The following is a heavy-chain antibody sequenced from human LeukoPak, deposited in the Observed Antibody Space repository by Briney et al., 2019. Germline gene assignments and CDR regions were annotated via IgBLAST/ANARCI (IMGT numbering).Heavy chain of an antibody. Sequence: GGSLRLSCAASGFTFSSYSMNWVRQAPGKGLEWVSSISSSSSYIYYADSVKGRFTISRDNSKNTLYLQMNSLRAEDTAVYYCARDVFRYSSGWYIYWGQGTLVTVSS. CDR2: ISSSSSYI. V-gene: IGHV3-21*01. CDR1: GFTFSSYS. D-gene: IGHD6-19*01. CDR3: ARDVFRYSSGWYIY. J-gene: IGHJ4*02.